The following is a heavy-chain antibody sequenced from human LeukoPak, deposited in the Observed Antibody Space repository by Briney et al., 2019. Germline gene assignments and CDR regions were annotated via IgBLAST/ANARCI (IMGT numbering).Heavy chain of an antibody. Sequence: SETLSLTCAVYGGSFSGYYWSWIRQPPGKGLEWIGEINHSGSTNYNPSLKSRVTISVDTSKNQFSLKLSSVTAADTAVYYCARTPGYSSGWRLDYWGQGSLVTVSS. D-gene: IGHD6-19*01. CDR1: GGSFSGYY. CDR2: INHSGST. J-gene: IGHJ4*02. CDR3: ARTPGYSSGWRLDY. V-gene: IGHV4-34*01.